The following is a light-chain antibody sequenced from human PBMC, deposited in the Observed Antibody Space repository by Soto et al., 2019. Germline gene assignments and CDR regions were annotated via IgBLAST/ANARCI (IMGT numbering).Light chain of an antibody. J-gene: IGKJ5*01. CDR3: QHYDNLPPLP. V-gene: IGKV1-33*01. Sequence: DIQMTQSPSSLSASVGDRVTITCQASQDISNYLNWYQQKPGKAPKLLIDGASNLETGVPSRFSGSGSGTDFTFTISSLQPEDIATYYCQHYDNLPPLPFGQGKRLEIK. CDR2: GAS. CDR1: QDISNY.